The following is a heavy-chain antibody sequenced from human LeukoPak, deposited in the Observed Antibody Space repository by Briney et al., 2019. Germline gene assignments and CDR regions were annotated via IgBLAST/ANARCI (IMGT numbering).Heavy chain of an antibody. J-gene: IGHJ6*03. CDR1: GGSISSHY. CDR2: IYYSGST. CDR3: ARAGGIVATGVYYYYYYMDV. Sequence: KPSETLSLTCTVSGGSISSHYWSWIRQPPGKGLEWIGCIYYSGSTNYNPSLKSRVTISVDTSKNQFSLKLSSVTAADTAVYYCARAGGIVATGVYYYYYYMDVWGKGTTVTVSS. V-gene: IGHV4-59*11. D-gene: IGHD5-12*01.